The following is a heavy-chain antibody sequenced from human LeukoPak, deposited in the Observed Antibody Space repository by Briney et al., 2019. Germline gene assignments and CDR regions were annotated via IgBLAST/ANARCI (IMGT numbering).Heavy chain of an antibody. CDR1: GYTFTGYY. Sequence: GASVKVSCKASGYTFTGYYMHWLRQAPGQGLEWMGWINPNSGGTNYAQKFQGRVTMTRDTSISTAYMELSRLRSDDTAVYYCARVDYYGSGSYYYFYWGQGTLVTVSS. CDR3: ARVDYYGSGSYYYFY. V-gene: IGHV1-2*02. D-gene: IGHD3-10*01. J-gene: IGHJ4*02. CDR2: INPNSGGT.